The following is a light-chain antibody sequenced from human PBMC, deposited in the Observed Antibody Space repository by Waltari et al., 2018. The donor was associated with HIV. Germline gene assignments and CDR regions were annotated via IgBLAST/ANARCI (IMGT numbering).Light chain of an antibody. Sequence: EIVLTQSPGTLSLSPGQRATLSCRASQSVGNDYLAWYQQKPGQAPRLLIYGAFNRATGIPDRFSGSGSGTDFTLTISRLEPEDFAVYYCQHYDASPLAFGGGTKVEIK. CDR1: QSVGNDY. J-gene: IGKJ4*01. CDR2: GAF. CDR3: QHYDASPLA. V-gene: IGKV3-20*01.